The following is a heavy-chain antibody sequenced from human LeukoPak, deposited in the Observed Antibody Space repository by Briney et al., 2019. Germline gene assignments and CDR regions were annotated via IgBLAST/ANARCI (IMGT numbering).Heavy chain of an antibody. Sequence: SETLSLTCAVSGYSISSGYYWGWIRQPPGKGLEWIGSIYHSGSTYYNPSLKSRVTISVDTSKNQFSLKLSSVTAADTAVYYCARLKRRGTYYYDSSGYSYFDYWGQGTLVTVSS. D-gene: IGHD3-22*01. J-gene: IGHJ4*02. CDR1: GYSISSGYY. CDR3: ARLKRRGTYYYDSSGYSYFDY. V-gene: IGHV4-38-2*01. CDR2: IYHSGST.